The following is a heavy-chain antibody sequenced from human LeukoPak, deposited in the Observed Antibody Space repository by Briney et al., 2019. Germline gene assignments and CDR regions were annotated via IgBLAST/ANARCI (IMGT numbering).Heavy chain of an antibody. J-gene: IGHJ4*02. V-gene: IGHV4-59*08. CDR3: ARHGSGYCSSTSCSPK. D-gene: IGHD2-2*03. Sequence: SETLSLTCTVSGGSISSYYWSWIRQPPGKGLEWIGYIYYSGSTNYNPSLKSRVIISVDTSKNQFSLKLSSVTAADTAVYYCARHGSGYCSSTSCSPKWGQGTLVTVSS. CDR2: IYYSGST. CDR1: GGSISSYY.